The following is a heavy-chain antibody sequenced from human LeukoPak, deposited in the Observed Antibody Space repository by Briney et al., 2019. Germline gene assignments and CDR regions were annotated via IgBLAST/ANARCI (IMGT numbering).Heavy chain of an antibody. CDR2: INAGNGNT. J-gene: IGHJ4*02. CDR3: TREGAAEAKNFDY. D-gene: IGHD6-13*01. V-gene: IGHV1-3*01. CDR1: GYTFTTYA. Sequence: ASVKVSCKASGYTFTTYAMHWVRQAPGQRLEWMGWINAGNGNTKYSQKFQGRVTITRDTSASKAYMELSSLRSDDTAVYYCTREGAAEAKNFDYWGQGTLVTVSS.